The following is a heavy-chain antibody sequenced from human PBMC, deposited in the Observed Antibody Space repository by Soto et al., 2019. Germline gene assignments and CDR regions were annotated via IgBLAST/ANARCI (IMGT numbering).Heavy chain of an antibody. V-gene: IGHV4-59*11. J-gene: IGHJ6*02. D-gene: IGHD6-25*01. CDR1: GGSISSHY. Sequence: PSETLSLTCTVSGGSISSHYWSWIRQPPGKGLEWIGYIYYSGSTNYNPSLKSRVTISVDTSKNQFSLKLSSVTAADTAVYYCARDGRAAYYYYGMDVWGQGTTVTVSS. CDR3: ARDGRAAYYYYGMDV. CDR2: IYYSGST.